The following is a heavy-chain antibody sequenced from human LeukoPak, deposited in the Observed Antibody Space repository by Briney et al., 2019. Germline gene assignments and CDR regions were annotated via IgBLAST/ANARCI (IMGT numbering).Heavy chain of an antibody. Sequence: SETLSLTCTVSGGSISSYYWSWIRQPAGKGLEWIGRIYSSGITYYSHSLGSRVIMSVDTSKNQFSLKLTSVTAADTAVYYCARHFKLVRGGSGYYFDYWGQGTLVTVSS. D-gene: IGHD6-6*01. V-gene: IGHV4-4*07. CDR3: ARHFKLVRGGSGYYFDY. CDR2: IYSSGIT. J-gene: IGHJ4*02. CDR1: GGSISSYY.